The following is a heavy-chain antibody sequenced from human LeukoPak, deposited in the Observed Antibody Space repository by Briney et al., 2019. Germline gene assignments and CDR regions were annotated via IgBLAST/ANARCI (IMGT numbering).Heavy chain of an antibody. J-gene: IGHJ4*02. CDR3: ARVLEAASFDY. CDR2: ISYDGSNK. CDR1: GFTFSSYA. V-gene: IGHV3-30*04. D-gene: IGHD6-13*01. Sequence: GGSLRLSCAASGFTFSSYAMHWVRQAPGKGLEWVAVISYDGSNKYYADSVKGRFTISRDNSKNTLYLQMNSLRADDTAVYYCARVLEAASFDYWGQGSPVTVSS.